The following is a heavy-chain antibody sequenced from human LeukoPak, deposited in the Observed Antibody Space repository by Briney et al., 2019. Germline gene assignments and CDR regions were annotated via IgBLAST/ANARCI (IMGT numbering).Heavy chain of an antibody. V-gene: IGHV4-30-2*01. CDR3: ARDYYYDSSGYYWDY. CDR1: GGSISSGGYY. CDR2: IYHSGST. Sequence: SETLSLTCTVSGGSISSGGYYWSWIRQPPGKGLEWIGYIYHSGSTYYNPSLKSRVTISVDRSKNQFSLKLSSVTAADTAVYYCARDYYYDSSGYYWDYWGQGTLVTVSS. D-gene: IGHD3-22*01. J-gene: IGHJ4*02.